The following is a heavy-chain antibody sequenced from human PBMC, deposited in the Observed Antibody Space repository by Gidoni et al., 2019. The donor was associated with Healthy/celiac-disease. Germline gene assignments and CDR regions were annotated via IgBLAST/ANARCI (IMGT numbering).Heavy chain of an antibody. D-gene: IGHD4-17*01. V-gene: IGHV3-33*01. Sequence: QVQLVESGGGVVKPGRSLRLSCAASGFTFSSYGMHWVRQAPGKGWDWVAVIWYDGSNKHYADSVKGRFTISRDNSKNTLYLQMNSLRAEDTAVYYCARERGYSYGDYQPGDYWGQGTLVTVSS. J-gene: IGHJ4*02. CDR1: GFTFSSYG. CDR3: ARERGYSYGDYQPGDY. CDR2: IWYDGSNK.